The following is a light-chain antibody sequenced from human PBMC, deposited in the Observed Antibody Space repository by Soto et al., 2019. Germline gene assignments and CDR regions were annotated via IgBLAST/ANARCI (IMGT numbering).Light chain of an antibody. Sequence: EIVMTQSPATLSVSPGGRATLSCRASQSISDTLAWYQQKPGQAPRLLIYSASRGATGFPARFSGSGSGTDFSLTISTLQSGEFAVDYCQEYNGGPWAFGEGTK. CDR3: QEYNGGPWA. CDR2: SAS. J-gene: IGKJ1*01. CDR1: QSISDT. V-gene: IGKV3-15*01.